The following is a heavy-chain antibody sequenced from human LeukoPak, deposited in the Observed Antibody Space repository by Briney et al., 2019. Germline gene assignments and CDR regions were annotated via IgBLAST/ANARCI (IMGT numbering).Heavy chain of an antibody. CDR1: GGSISTNYYY. Sequence: PSETLSLTCSVSGGSISTNYYYWAWIRQHPGKGLEWIGYIYYSGSTYYNPSLKSRVTISVDTSKNQFSLKLSSVTAADTAVYYCAREGYSGYPYYYYGMDVWGQGTTVTVSS. J-gene: IGHJ6*02. CDR3: AREGYSGYPYYYYGMDV. CDR2: IYYSGST. D-gene: IGHD5-12*01. V-gene: IGHV4-31*03.